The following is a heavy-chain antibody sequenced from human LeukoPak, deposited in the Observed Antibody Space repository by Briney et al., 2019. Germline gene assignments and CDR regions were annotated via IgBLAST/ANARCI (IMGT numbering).Heavy chain of an antibody. CDR3: AKDRSGSYPGFDY. D-gene: IGHD1-26*01. V-gene: IGHV3-30*02. CDR2: IRYDGSNK. CDR1: GFTFSSYG. J-gene: IGHJ4*02. Sequence: PGGSLRLSCAASGFTFSSYGVHWVRQAPGKGLEWVAFIRYDGSNKYYADSVKGRFTISRDNSKNTLYLQMNSLRAEDTAVYYCAKDRSGSYPGFDYWGQGTLVTVSS.